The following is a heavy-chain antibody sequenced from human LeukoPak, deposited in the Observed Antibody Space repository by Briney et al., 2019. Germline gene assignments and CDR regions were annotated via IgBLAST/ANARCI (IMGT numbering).Heavy chain of an antibody. D-gene: IGHD3-3*01. CDR1: GYTFTGYY. CDR2: INPNGGGT. V-gene: IGHV1-2*04. CDR3: ARRRPITIFGVVGFDY. J-gene: IGHJ4*02. Sequence: ASVKVSCKASGYTFTGYYMHWVRQAPGQGLEWMGWINPNGGGTNYAQKFQGWVTMTRDTSISTAYMELSRLRSDDTAVYYCARRRPITIFGVVGFDYWGQGTLVTVSS.